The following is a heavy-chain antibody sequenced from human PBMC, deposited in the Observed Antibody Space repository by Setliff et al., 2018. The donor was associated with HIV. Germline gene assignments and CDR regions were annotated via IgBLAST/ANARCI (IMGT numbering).Heavy chain of an antibody. V-gene: IGHV5-51*01. J-gene: IGHJ4*02. Sequence: GESLKISCKGSGYSFTSFWIGWVRQMPGKGLEWMGIIYPGDSDTSTDSPSFQGQVTFSVDKSIRTAYLQWSSLKASDTAIYYCARRAFNGYYFDSWGQGTLVTVSS. CDR3: ARRAFNGYYFDS. CDR2: IYPGDSDT. CDR1: GYSFTSFW. D-gene: IGHD2-8*01.